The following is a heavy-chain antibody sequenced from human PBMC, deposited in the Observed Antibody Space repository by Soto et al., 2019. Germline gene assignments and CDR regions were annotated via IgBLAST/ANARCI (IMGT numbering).Heavy chain of an antibody. CDR2: IYYSGST. J-gene: IGHJ6*02. Sequence: SETLSLTCTVSGGSISSYYWSWIRQPPGKGLEWIGYIYYSGSTNYNPSLKSRVTISVDTSKNQFSLKLSSVTAADTAVYYCARDPGDYGYYYGMDVWGQGTTVTVSS. CDR1: GGSISSYY. D-gene: IGHD4-17*01. CDR3: ARDPGDYGYYYGMDV. V-gene: IGHV4-59*01.